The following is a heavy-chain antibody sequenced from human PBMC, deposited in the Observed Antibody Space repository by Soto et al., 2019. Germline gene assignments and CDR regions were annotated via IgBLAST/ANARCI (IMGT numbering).Heavy chain of an antibody. D-gene: IGHD1-26*01. CDR3: AKRGSGSQFDY. V-gene: IGHV3-23*01. Sequence: EVQLLESGGGLVQPGGSLRLSCAASGFTFSSYAMSWVRQAPGKGLEWVSIISGSGDSTYYADSVKGRFTNSRDNSKNTLYMQMNSLRAEDKAIYYCAKRGSGSQFDYWGQGTLVTVSS. J-gene: IGHJ4*02. CDR1: GFTFSSYA. CDR2: ISGSGDST.